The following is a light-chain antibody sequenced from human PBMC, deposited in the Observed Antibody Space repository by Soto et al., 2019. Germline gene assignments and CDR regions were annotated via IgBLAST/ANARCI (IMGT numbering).Light chain of an antibody. V-gene: IGLV2-8*01. CDR1: SSDVDAYNY. Sequence: QSVLTQPPSASGSPGQSVTISCTGTSSDVDAYNYVSWYQQHPGKAPKLMIYEVSKRPSGVPDRFSGSKSGNTASLTVSGLQAEDEADYYCSSYAGSNNLVFGGGTKVTVL. CDR2: EVS. CDR3: SSYAGSNNLV. J-gene: IGLJ2*01.